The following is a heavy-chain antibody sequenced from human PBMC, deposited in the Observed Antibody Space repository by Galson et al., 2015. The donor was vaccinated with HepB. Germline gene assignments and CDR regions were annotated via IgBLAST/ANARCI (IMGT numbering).Heavy chain of an antibody. V-gene: IGHV3-23*01. CDR1: GLTFTNYA. Sequence: SLRLFCAASGLTFTNYAMSWVRQAPGKGLEWVSGIYPDGHITYYADSVRGRFTISRDDSKNTVYLQMNSVRVEDTAVYFCAKDFCRADNCDPFDYWGQGTLVTVSS. D-gene: IGHD2-15*01. CDR3: AKDFCRADNCDPFDY. J-gene: IGHJ4*02. CDR2: IYPDGHIT.